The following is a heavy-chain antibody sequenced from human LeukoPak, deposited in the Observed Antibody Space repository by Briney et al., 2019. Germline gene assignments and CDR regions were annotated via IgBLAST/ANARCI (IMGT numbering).Heavy chain of an antibody. V-gene: IGHV1-18*01. D-gene: IGHD2-2*01. J-gene: IGHJ6*02. Sequence: ASVKVSCKASGYTFTSYGISWVRQAPGQGLEWMGWISAYNGNTNYAQKLQGRVTMTTDTSTSTAYMELRSLRSADTAVYSCARDCFLEDCSSTSCAGRDYYYCGMDVWGQGTTVTVSS. CDR2: ISAYNGNT. CDR1: GYTFTSYG. CDR3: ARDCFLEDCSSTSCAGRDYYYCGMDV.